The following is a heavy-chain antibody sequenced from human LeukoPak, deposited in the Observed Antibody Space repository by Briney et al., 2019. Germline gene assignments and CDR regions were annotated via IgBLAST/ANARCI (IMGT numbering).Heavy chain of an antibody. CDR3: ARGLSFEAYDI. J-gene: IGHJ3*02. CDR2: IYYSGST. Sequence: SETLSLICIVSGGSISSSSYYWGWIREPPGKGLEWIGSIYYSGSTYYNSSLKSRVIISIDTSKNQFSLMLSSVTATDTAVYYCARGLSFEAYDIWGQGTMVTVSS. V-gene: IGHV4-39*01. D-gene: IGHD2-21*01. CDR1: GGSISSSSYY.